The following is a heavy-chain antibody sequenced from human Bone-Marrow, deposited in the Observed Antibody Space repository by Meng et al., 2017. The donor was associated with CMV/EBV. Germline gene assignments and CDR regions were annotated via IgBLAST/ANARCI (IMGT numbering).Heavy chain of an antibody. CDR1: GYTFTSYD. CDR2: MNPNSGGT. CDR3: ARLFKRLDIVVVPAAIEYYFDY. J-gene: IGHJ4*02. D-gene: IGHD2-2*03. V-gene: IGHV1-2*02. Sequence: ASVKVSCKASGYTFTSYDINWVRQATGQGLEWMGWMNPNSGGTNYAQKFQGRVTMTRDTSISTAYMELSRLRSDDTAVYYCARLFKRLDIVVVPAAIEYYFDYWGQGTLVTVSS.